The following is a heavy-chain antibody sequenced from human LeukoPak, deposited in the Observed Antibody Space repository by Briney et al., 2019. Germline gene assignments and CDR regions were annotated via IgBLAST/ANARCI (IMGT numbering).Heavy chain of an antibody. CDR2: IYYSGST. CDR1: GGSISSSGYY. V-gene: IGHV4-31*03. J-gene: IGHJ4*02. D-gene: IGHD5-18*01. CDR3: ARDTRWLFDY. Sequence: SETLSLTCTVSGGSISSSGYYWSWIRQHPGKGLEWIGYIYYSGSTYYNPSLKSRVTISVDTSKNQFSLKLSSVTAADTAVYYCARDTRWLFDYWGQGTLVTVSS.